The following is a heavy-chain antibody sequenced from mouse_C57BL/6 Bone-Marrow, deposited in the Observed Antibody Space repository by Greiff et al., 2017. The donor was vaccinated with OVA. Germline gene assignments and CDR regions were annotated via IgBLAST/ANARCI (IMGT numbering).Heavy chain of an antibody. CDR3: AKHDYYGSSLVAMDY. CDR2: IWGGGST. CDR1: GFSLTSYG. Sequence: QVQLQQSGPGLVAPSQSLSITCTVSGFSLTSYGVDWVRQPPGKGLEWLGVIWGGGSTNYNAALMSRMSISKDNSKNPVFLKMNSLQTDDTAMYYCAKHDYYGSSLVAMDYGGQGTSVTVSS. V-gene: IGHV2-9*01. J-gene: IGHJ4*01. D-gene: IGHD1-1*01.